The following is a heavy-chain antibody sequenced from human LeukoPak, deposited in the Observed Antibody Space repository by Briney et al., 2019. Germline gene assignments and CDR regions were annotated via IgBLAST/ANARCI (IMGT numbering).Heavy chain of an antibody. D-gene: IGHD2-2*01. Sequence: TGGFLRLSCAASGFTFSSYAMSWVRQAPGKGLEWVSAISGSGGSTYYADSVKGRFTISRDNSKNTLYLQMNSLRAEDTAVYYCAKDMVVVPAIGYWGQGTLVTVSS. J-gene: IGHJ4*02. CDR1: GFTFSSYA. CDR2: ISGSGGST. CDR3: AKDMVVVPAIGY. V-gene: IGHV3-23*01.